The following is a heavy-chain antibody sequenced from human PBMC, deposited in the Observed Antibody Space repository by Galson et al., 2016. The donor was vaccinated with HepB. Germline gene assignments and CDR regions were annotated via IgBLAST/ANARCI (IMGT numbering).Heavy chain of an antibody. V-gene: IGHV4-34*01. CDR3: ATSLGPLTGQQKGHDYYYAMDV. CDR2: INHGGST. CDR1: GGSFTGYY. D-gene: IGHD3-9*01. J-gene: IGHJ6*02. Sequence: ETLSLTCAVSGGSFTGYYWNWIRQTPGKGLEWIGEINHGGSTNYNPSLKSQVTIDVDTSTNQFSLTLSSVTAADTAVYYCATSLGPLTGQQKGHDYYYAMDVWGQGAAVTVSS.